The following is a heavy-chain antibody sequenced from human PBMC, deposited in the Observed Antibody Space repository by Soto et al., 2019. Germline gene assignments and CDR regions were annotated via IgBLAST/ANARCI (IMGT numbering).Heavy chain of an antibody. CDR1: GFSFDDYA. J-gene: IGHJ4*02. D-gene: IGHD5-12*01. V-gene: IGHV3-23*01. CDR3: AKGYYSGYDLAYFDY. CDR2: ISGSGDNT. Sequence: EVQLLESGGGLVQPGGSLRLSCAASGFSFDDYAMTWVRQAAGKGLEWVSAISGSGDNTYYADSVKGRFTISRDNSKNTLYLQLNSLRAEDTAQYYCAKGYYSGYDLAYFDYWGQGTLVTVSS.